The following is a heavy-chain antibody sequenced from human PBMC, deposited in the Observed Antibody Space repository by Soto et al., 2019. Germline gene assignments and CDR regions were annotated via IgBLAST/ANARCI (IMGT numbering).Heavy chain of an antibody. V-gene: IGHV1-69*13. D-gene: IGHD4-4*01. CDR3: ARRIVSTGFDY. J-gene: IGHJ4*02. CDR1: GGTFSSCA. Sequence: SVKVSCKSSGGTFSSCAISWVRQAPGQGLEWMGGIIPIFGTANYAQKFQGRVTITADESTSTAYMELSSLRSEDTAVYYCARRIVSTGFDYRGQGTLVTVSS. CDR2: IIPIFGTA.